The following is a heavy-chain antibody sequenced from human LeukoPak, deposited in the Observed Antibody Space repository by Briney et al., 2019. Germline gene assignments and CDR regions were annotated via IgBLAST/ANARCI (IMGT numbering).Heavy chain of an antibody. CDR2: IYYSGST. V-gene: IGHV4-59*08. CDR3: ARHMSWQWEYYFDY. Sequence: SETLSLTCTVSGGSISRYYWSWIRQPPGKGLEWIGYIYYSGSTNYNPSLKSRVTISVDTSKNQFSLKLSSVTAADTAVYYCARHMSWQWEYYFDYWGQGTLVTVSS. D-gene: IGHD1-26*01. J-gene: IGHJ4*02. CDR1: GGSISRYY.